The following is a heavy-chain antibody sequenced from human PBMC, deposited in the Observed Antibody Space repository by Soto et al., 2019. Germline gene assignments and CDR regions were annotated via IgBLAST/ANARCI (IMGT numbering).Heavy chain of an antibody. Sequence: EVHLVESGGGLVQPGESLRLSCAASGFTFSSYRMSWVRQAPGKGLEWVANIKQDGSEKYYVDSVKGRFSISRDNAQKSLYLQMNSLRAEDTAVYYCARVGGQCSSTSCFDYWGQGTLVTVSS. D-gene: IGHD2-2*01. CDR1: GFTFSSYR. J-gene: IGHJ4*02. CDR3: ARVGGQCSSTSCFDY. V-gene: IGHV3-7*01. CDR2: IKQDGSEK.